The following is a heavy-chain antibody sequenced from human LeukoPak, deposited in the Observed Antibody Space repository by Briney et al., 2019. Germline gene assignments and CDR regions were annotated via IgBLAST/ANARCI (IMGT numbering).Heavy chain of an antibody. J-gene: IGHJ4*02. CDR2: IYYSGST. D-gene: IGHD4-23*01. V-gene: IGHV4-31*03. CDR3: ARGAFYDGNNCDY. CDR1: GGSIRSGGYY. Sequence: SDTLSLMCTVSGGSIRSGGYYWSWVPQHPARGLEWIGYIYYSGSTYYNPSLKSRVTISVDTSKNQFSLKLSSVTAADTAVYYCARGAFYDGNNCDYWGQGTLVTVSS.